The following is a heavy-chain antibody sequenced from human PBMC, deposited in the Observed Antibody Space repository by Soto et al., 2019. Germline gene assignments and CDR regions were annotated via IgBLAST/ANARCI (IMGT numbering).Heavy chain of an antibody. CDR1: GYTFTSYY. D-gene: IGHD6-6*01. Sequence: ASVKVSCKASGYTFTSYYMHWVRQARGQGLEWMGIINPSGGSTSYAQKFQGRVTMTRDTSTSTVYMELSSLRSEDTAVYYCATRYNVYSSPYYFDYWGQGTLVTVSS. CDR3: ATRYNVYSSPYYFDY. V-gene: IGHV1-46*01. CDR2: INPSGGST. J-gene: IGHJ4*02.